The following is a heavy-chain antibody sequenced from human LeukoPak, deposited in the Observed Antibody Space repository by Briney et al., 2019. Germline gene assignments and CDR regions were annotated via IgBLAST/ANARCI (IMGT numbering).Heavy chain of an antibody. CDR3: AREDYYYDSSGYPFDL. V-gene: IGHV1-2*02. D-gene: IGHD3-22*01. J-gene: IGHJ2*01. CDR2: INPNSGGT. Sequence: GASVTVSCKASGYTFTGYYMHLVRQAPGQGLEWMGWINPNSGGTNYAQKFQGRVTMTRDTSISTAYMELSRLRSDDTAVYYCAREDYYYDSSGYPFDLWGRGTLVTVSS. CDR1: GYTFTGYY.